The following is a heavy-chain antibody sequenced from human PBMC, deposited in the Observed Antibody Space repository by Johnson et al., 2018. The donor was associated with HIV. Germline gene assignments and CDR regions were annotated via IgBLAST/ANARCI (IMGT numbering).Heavy chain of an antibody. CDR3: AKGHSSGYPKDAFDL. CDR1: GFTVSSNY. Sequence: VQLVESGGGLVQPGGSLRLSCAASGFTVSSNYMSWVRQAPGKGLEWVSVFYSGGSTYYADSVKGRFPISRDNSKNTLYLHMNSLRAEDTAVYYCAKGHSSGYPKDAFDLWGRGTIVTVSS. J-gene: IGHJ3*01. CDR2: FYSGGST. D-gene: IGHD5-12*01. V-gene: IGHV3-66*02.